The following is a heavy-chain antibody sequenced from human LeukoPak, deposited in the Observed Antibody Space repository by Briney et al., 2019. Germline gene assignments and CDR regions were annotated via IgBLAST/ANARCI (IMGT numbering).Heavy chain of an antibody. CDR3: ARAPPTVTKHGMDV. CDR1: GTTVSVNY. CDR2: IYSGENT. Sequence: GGSLRLSCAASGTTVSVNYMSWVRQAPGKGLEWVSVIYSGENTYYADSVKGRFTISRDNSKNTLYLQMNSLRAEDTAVYYCARAPPTVTKHGMDVWGQGTTVTVS. J-gene: IGHJ6*02. D-gene: IGHD4-17*01. V-gene: IGHV3-53*01.